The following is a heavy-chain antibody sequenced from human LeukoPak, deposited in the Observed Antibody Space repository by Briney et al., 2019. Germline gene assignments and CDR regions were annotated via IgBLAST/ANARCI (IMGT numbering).Heavy chain of an antibody. CDR3: ARDYDFWSGYLDY. Sequence: GGSLRLSCAASGFTFSSYAMHWVRQTPGKGLEWVAVISYDGSNKYYADSVKGRFTISRDNSKNTLYLQMNSLRAEDTAVYYCARDYDFWSGYLDYWGQGTLVTVSS. V-gene: IGHV3-30-3*01. CDR1: GFTFSSYA. CDR2: ISYDGSNK. J-gene: IGHJ4*02. D-gene: IGHD3-3*01.